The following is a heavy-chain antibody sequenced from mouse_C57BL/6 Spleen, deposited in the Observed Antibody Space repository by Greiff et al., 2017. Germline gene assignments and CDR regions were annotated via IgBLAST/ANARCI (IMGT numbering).Heavy chain of an antibody. D-gene: IGHD4-1*01. V-gene: IGHV1-55*01. CDR1: GYTFTSYW. J-gene: IGHJ2*01. CDR3: ARGTGTREGYYFDY. Sequence: VQLQQPGAELVKPGASVKMSCKASGYTFTSYWITWVKQRPGQGLEWIGDIYPGSGSTNYNEKFKSKATLTVDTSSSTAYMQLSSLTSEDSAVYYCARGTGTREGYYFDYWGQGTTLTVSS. CDR2: IYPGSGST.